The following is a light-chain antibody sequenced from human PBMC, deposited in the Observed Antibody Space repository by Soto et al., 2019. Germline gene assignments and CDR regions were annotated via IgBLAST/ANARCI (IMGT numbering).Light chain of an antibody. CDR2: AAT. CDR3: QQYYSYPIT. CDR1: QSISSY. V-gene: IGKV1-39*01. J-gene: IGKJ5*01. Sequence: DIQMTQSPSSLSASVGDRVPITCRASQSISSYVSWYQQKPGKAPKLLIDAATRLQSGVPSMFSSRGSRTDFTLTISRQQPEDVATYYCQQYYSYPITFGQGTRLEIK.